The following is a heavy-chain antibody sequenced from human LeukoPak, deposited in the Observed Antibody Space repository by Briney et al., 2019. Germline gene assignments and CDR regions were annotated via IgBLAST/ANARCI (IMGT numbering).Heavy chain of an antibody. CDR1: GFTFSTYG. J-gene: IGHJ4*02. V-gene: IGHV3-23*01. Sequence: GGSLRLSCAASGFTFSTYGMSWVRQAPGKGLEWVSGITNSGGTTYYADSVKGRFTISRDNSKNTLYLQMSSLRADDTAVYYCAKDYSYTTTWHVYYFDYWGQGNLVTVSS. D-gene: IGHD3-16*01. CDR2: ITNSGGTT. CDR3: AKDYSYTTTWHVYYFDY.